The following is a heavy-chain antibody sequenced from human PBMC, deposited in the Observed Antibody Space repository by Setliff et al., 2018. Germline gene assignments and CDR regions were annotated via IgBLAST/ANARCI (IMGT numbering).Heavy chain of an antibody. D-gene: IGHD3-3*01. Sequence: TLSLTCSVSGISISSGHYWGWIRQPPGKGLEWIATIYHKGRTYYNPSLDSRVTISLDTSKNHFSLRLSSVTAADTAVYYCASPRRDDLDSPFDAFDIWGQGTKVTVSS. CDR1: GISISSGHY. J-gene: IGHJ3*02. CDR2: IYHKGRT. V-gene: IGHV4-38-2*02. CDR3: ASPRRDDLDSPFDAFDI.